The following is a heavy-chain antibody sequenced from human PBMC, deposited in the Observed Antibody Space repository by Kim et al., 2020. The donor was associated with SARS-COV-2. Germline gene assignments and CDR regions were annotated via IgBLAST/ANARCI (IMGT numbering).Heavy chain of an antibody. CDR2: INTKNGNP. Sequence: ASVKVSCKASGYTFTSYTIPFFLPSPGRGLGWMGWINTKNGNPTYAQGFTGRFVFSLDTSVSTAYLQISSLKAEDTAVYYCARKYWNQQSHFDYWGQGTLVTVSS. CDR3: ARKYWNQQSHFDY. J-gene: IGHJ4*02. CDR1: GYTFTSYT. V-gene: IGHV7-4-1*02. D-gene: IGHD1-1*01.